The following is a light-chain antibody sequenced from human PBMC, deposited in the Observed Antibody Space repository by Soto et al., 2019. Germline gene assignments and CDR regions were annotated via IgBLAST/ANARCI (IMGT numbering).Light chain of an antibody. CDR1: ESVSGN. V-gene: IGKV3D-15*01. CDR3: QQYSSWPT. CDR2: GAS. J-gene: IGKJ2*01. Sequence: EIVMTQSPATLSVSPGDRVTLSCRASESVSGNLAWYQWKPGHSPRLLIYGASSRAAGIPGRFSGSGSGTEFTLTISSLQPGDFVFFYCQQYSSWPTFGQGTKLEIK.